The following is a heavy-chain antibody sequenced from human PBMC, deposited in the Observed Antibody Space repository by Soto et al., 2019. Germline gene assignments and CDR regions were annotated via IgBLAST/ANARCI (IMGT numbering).Heavy chain of an antibody. CDR3: ARGGWKHGDGSYYYHGMNV. CDR1: SDTLSSYY. Sequence: ESLSLTGAAYSDTLSSYYWNWIRQSPGSGLELVTDIDHSRGINFNRSLERRVTISVDTSKNQFSLKLNSVTAVDTAVYYGARGGWKHGDGSYYYHGMNVWGQGTTVTVSS. D-gene: IGHD2-21*01. J-gene: IGHJ6*02. CDR2: IDHSRGI. V-gene: IGHV4-34*01.